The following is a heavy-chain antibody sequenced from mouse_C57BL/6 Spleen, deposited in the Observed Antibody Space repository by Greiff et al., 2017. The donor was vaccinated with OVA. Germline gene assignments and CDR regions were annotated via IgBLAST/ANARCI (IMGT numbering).Heavy chain of an antibody. J-gene: IGHJ1*03. D-gene: IGHD2-4*01. CDR2: ISYDGSN. Sequence: EVKLMESGPGLVKPSQSLSLTCSVTGYSITSGYYWNWIRQFPGNKLEWMGYISYDGSNNYNPSLKNRISITRDTSKNQFFLKLNSVTTEDTATYYCARYYDYDEDWYFDVWGTGTTVTVSS. CDR3: ARYYDYDEDWYFDV. V-gene: IGHV3-6*01. CDR1: GYSITSGYY.